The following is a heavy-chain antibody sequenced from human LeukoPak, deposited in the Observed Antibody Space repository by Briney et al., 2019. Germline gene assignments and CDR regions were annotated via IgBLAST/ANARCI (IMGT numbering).Heavy chain of an antibody. J-gene: IGHJ4*02. V-gene: IGHV3-23*01. Sequence: GGSLRLSCVVSGITLSNYGMSWVRQAPGKGLEWVAGISGSGGSTNYADSVKGRFTISRDNPKNTLYLQMNSLRAEDTAVYFCAKRGVVIRVILVGFHKEAYYFDSWGQGALVTVSS. D-gene: IGHD3-22*01. CDR2: ISGSGGST. CDR3: AKRGVVIRVILVGFHKEAYYFDS. CDR1: GITLSNYG.